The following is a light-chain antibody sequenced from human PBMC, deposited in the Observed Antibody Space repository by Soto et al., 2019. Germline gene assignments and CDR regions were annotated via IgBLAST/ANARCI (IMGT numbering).Light chain of an antibody. CDR1: IFDIGNNY. J-gene: IGLJ3*02. V-gene: IGLV1-51*01. CDR3: AAWDSDLSSWV. Sequence: QSVLTQPPSVSAAPGQKVTISCSGSIFDIGNNYVSWYQQIPGTAPRLLIYDNHKRPSGIPDRFSGSKSDTSATLAIAGLQTGDEADYYCAAWDSDLSSWVFGGGTKLTVL. CDR2: DNH.